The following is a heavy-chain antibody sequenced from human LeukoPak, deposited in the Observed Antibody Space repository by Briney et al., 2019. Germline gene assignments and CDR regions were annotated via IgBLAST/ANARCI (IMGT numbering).Heavy chain of an antibody. V-gene: IGHV3-30*02. Sequence: GGSLRLSCAASGFTFSSYGMHWVRQAPGKGLEWVAFIRYDGSNKYYADPVKGRFTISRDNSKNTLYLQMNSLRAEDTAVYYCAKEGIVATISHFDYWGQGTLVTVSS. J-gene: IGHJ4*02. CDR1: GFTFSSYG. D-gene: IGHD5-12*01. CDR3: AKEGIVATISHFDY. CDR2: IRYDGSNK.